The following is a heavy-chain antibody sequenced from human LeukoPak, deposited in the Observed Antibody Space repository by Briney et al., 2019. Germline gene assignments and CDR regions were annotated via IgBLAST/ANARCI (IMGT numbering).Heavy chain of an antibody. CDR1: GFPFSSYW. J-gene: IGHJ4*02. CDR3: AKDGYSYGLDY. CDR2: IKQDGSKK. Sequence: GGSLRLSCVASGFPFSSYWMTWVRQAPGKGLEWVANIKQDGSKKSYVDSVKGRFTISRDNAKNSLYLQMNSLRAEDTAVYYCAKDGYSYGLDYWGQGTLVTVSS. D-gene: IGHD5-18*01. V-gene: IGHV3-7*03.